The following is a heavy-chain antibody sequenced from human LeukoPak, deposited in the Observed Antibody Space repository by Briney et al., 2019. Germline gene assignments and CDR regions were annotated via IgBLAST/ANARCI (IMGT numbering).Heavy chain of an antibody. CDR2: IYYSGST. CDR3: ARGGLYNWNYSDYYYYYMDV. J-gene: IGHJ6*03. D-gene: IGHD1-7*01. V-gene: IGHV4-59*01. Sequence: SETLSLTCTVSGGSISSYYGSWIRQPPGKGLEWIGYIYYSGSTNYNPSLKSRVTISVDTSKNQFSLKLSSVTAADTAVYYCARGGLYNWNYSDYYYYYMDVWGKGTTVTVSS. CDR1: GGSISSYY.